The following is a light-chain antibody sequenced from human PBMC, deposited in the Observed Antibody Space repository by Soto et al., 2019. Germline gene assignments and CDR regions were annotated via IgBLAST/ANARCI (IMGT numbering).Light chain of an antibody. V-gene: IGKV3-20*01. CDR2: GAS. CDR3: QQYGT. CDR1: QSISSTY. J-gene: IGKJ3*01. Sequence: EIVLTQSPGTLSLSPGERATLSCRASQSISSTYLAWYQQKPGQPPRLLIYGASSRAAGIPDRFSGSGYGTDFTLTISRLEPEDLAVYYCQQYGTFGPGTKVDIK.